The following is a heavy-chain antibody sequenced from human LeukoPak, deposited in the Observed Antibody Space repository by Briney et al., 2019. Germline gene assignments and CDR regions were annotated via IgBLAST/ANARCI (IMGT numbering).Heavy chain of an antibody. CDR1: GFIFSSYS. CDR3: ARDVYSSGWYGLSN. CDR2: ISSDSSTN. J-gene: IGHJ4*02. D-gene: IGHD6-19*01. Sequence: GGSLRLSCAASGFIFSSYSMNWVRQAPGQGPEWISYISSDSSTNYYADSVKGRFTISRDNAQNSMHLQMNSLRAEDTAVYYCARDVYSSGWYGLSNWGQGTLVTVSS. V-gene: IGHV3-48*01.